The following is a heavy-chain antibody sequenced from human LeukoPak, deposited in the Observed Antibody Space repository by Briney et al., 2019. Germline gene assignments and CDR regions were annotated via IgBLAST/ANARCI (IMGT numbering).Heavy chain of an antibody. Sequence: SETLSLTCKVSAFSITAGYYWGCIRQSPGKGLEWIASLFHSGTTYYNPSLKSRVTMSVDTSKNQFSLNLRSVTAADSAIYYCVRESGNGGHPLFDHWGQGTLVTVSS. D-gene: IGHD4-23*01. CDR2: LFHSGTT. CDR1: AFSITAGYY. V-gene: IGHV4-38-2*02. CDR3: VRESGNGGHPLFDH. J-gene: IGHJ4*02.